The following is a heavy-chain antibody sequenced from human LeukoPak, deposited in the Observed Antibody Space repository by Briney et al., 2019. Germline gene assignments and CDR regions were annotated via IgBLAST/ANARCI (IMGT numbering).Heavy chain of an antibody. CDR3: VRGPHIAATSY. V-gene: IGHV3-7*03. D-gene: IGHD6-25*01. CDR2: IKQDGSEK. J-gene: IGHJ4*02. CDR1: GFSFNNYR. Sequence: GGSLRLSCVASGFSFNNYRMTWVRQAPGKGLEWVANIKQDGSEKQYVDSVKGRFAISRNNAKKSLYLQINALRAEDTAVYYCVRGPHIAATSYWGQGTLVTVSS.